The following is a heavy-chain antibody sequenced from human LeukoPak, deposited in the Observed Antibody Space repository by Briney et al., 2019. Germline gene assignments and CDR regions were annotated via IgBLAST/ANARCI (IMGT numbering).Heavy chain of an antibody. J-gene: IGHJ4*02. CDR3: AREGYYGSGSPPSLYFDY. CDR1: GFTFSAYG. D-gene: IGHD3-10*01. Sequence: GRSLRLSCVASGFTFSAYGMHWVRQAPGKGLEWVAIIWYDGSQIYYTDSVKGRFTISRDNSRSTLYLQMNSLRPEDTAIYYCAREGYYGSGSPPSLYFDYWGQGTLVTVSS. CDR2: IWYDGSQI. V-gene: IGHV3-33*01.